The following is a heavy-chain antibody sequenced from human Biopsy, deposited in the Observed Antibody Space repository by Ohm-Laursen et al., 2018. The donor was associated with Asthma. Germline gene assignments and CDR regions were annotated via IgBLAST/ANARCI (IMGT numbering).Heavy chain of an antibody. CDR1: GFTFRSYA. J-gene: IGHJ4*02. CDR3: ARDVMEWYLPAFDF. D-gene: IGHD3-3*01. Sequence: RSLRLSCATSGFTFRSYAMHWVRQAPGKGLEWVAVGGSYYDGGLKYYADSVNGRFTVSRDDSKNTLYLQMNSLRPDYTAVYYCARDVMEWYLPAFDFWGQGTLVTVSS. CDR2: GGSYYDGGLK. V-gene: IGHV3-30-3*01.